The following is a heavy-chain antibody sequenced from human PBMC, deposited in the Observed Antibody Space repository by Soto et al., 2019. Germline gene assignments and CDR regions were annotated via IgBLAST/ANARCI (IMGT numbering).Heavy chain of an antibody. J-gene: IGHJ4*02. D-gene: IGHD3-10*01. Sequence: AGGALRLSCAASGFTFSNYVMHWVRQAPGKGLEWVAVISNDGSNEYYADSVKGRFTISRDNSKKVLYLQMNSLRAEDTAVYYCAKVTVRYNYGSGDYWGQGNLVTVSS. CDR3: AKVTVRYNYGSGDY. CDR1: GFTFSNYV. CDR2: ISNDGSNE. V-gene: IGHV3-30*18.